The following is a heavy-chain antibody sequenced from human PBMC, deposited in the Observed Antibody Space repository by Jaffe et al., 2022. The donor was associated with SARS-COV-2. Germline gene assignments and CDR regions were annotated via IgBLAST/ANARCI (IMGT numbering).Heavy chain of an antibody. CDR2: ISYDGSNK. Sequence: QVQLVESGGGVVQPGRSLRLSCAASGFTFSSYGMHWVRQAPGKGLEWVAVISYDGSNKYYADSVKGRFTISRDNSKNTLYLQMNSLRAEDTAVYYCAKDLSSGYSYGLTHYYYYGMDVWGQGTTVTVSS. J-gene: IGHJ6*02. CDR3: AKDLSSGYSYGLTHYYYYGMDV. CDR1: GFTFSSYG. D-gene: IGHD5-18*01. V-gene: IGHV3-30*18.